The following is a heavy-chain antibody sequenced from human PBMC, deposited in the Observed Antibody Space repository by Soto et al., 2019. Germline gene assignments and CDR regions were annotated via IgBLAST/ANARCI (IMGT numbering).Heavy chain of an antibody. D-gene: IGHD1-26*01. CDR3: ARGEWELPFDY. V-gene: IGHV4-34*01. J-gene: IGHJ4*02. Sequence: SETLSLTCAVYGGSFSGYYWSWIRQPPGKGLEWIGEINHSGSTNYNPSLKSRVTISVDPSKNQFSLKLSSVTAADTAVYYCARGEWELPFDYWGQGTLVTVSS. CDR1: GGSFSGYY. CDR2: INHSGST.